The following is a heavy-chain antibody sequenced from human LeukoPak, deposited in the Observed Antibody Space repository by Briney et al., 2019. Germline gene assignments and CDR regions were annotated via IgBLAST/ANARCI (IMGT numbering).Heavy chain of an antibody. J-gene: IGHJ6*03. Sequence: TGGSLRLSCAASGFTFSSYSMNWVRQAPGKGLEWVSFITSSNNYIYYGDSVKGRFTISRDDAKNSLFLQMNSLRAEDTATYYCARGEFGDYYYFYMDVWGKGTTVTVSS. V-gene: IGHV3-21*01. D-gene: IGHD2/OR15-2a*01. CDR3: ARGEFGDYYYFYMDV. CDR2: ITSSNNYI. CDR1: GFTFSSYS.